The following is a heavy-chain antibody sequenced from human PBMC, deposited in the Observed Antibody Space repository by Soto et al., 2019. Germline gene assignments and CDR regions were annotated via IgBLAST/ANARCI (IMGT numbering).Heavy chain of an antibody. CDR1: GFTSSSFA. CDR3: AKTRQAPVGTHFFDL. CDR2: VSADGVSS. J-gene: IGHJ4*02. V-gene: IGHV3-23*01. Sequence: GGSLRLSCEGSGFTSSSFAMGWVRQAPGKGLEWLSSVSADGVSSFSADSVRGRFRVSRDNSKNTLFLQMRFLRVEDTAAYYCAKTRQAPVGTHFFDLWGQGTQVTVSS.